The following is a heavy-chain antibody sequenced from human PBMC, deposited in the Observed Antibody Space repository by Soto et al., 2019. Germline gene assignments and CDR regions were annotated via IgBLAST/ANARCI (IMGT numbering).Heavy chain of an antibody. CDR2: IIPIFGTA. V-gene: IGHV1-69*13. Sequence: ASVKVSCKASGGTFSSYAISWVRQAPGQGLEWMGGIIPIFGTANYAQKFQGRVTITADESTSTAYMELSSLRSEDTAVYYCARDQDITMVRGVVGRGMDVWGQGTTVTVSS. CDR1: GGTFSSYA. J-gene: IGHJ6*02. D-gene: IGHD3-10*01. CDR3: ARDQDITMVRGVVGRGMDV.